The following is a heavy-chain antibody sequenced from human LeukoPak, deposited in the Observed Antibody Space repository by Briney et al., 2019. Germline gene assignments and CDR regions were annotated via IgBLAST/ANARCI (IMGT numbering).Heavy chain of an antibody. D-gene: IGHD2-2*01. CDR1: GDSINYYY. J-gene: IGHJ4*02. CDR2: IYYSGST. Sequence: SETLSLTCTVSGDSINYYYWSWIRQPPGKALEWIGYIYYSGSTNYNPSLKSRVTISVDTSKNQFSLKLSSVTAADTAVYYCAARYCSSTSCYFHFDYWGQGTLVTVSS. CDR3: AARYCSSTSCYFHFDY. V-gene: IGHV4-59*08.